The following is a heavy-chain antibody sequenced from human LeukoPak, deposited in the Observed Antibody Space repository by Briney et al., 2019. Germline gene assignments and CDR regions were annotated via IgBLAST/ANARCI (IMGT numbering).Heavy chain of an antibody. CDR2: ISGSGSST. CDR3: AKDKTAMIKSNFDY. V-gene: IGHV3-23*01. CDR1: GFTFSSYS. J-gene: IGHJ4*02. D-gene: IGHD5-18*01. Sequence: PGGSLRLSCAASGFTFSSYSMNWVRQAPGKGLEWASVISGSGSSTYYADSVKGRFTISRDNSKNTLYLQMNSLRAEDTAVYYCAKDKTAMIKSNFDYWGQGTLVTVSS.